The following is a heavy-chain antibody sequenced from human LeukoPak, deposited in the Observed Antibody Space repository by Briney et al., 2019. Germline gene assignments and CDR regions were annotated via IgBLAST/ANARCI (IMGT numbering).Heavy chain of an antibody. J-gene: IGHJ4*02. CDR3: AKGPLRGTAAAIDY. V-gene: IGHV3-30*18. Sequence: PGKSLRLSCAASGFTFNNYGMHWVRQAPGKGLEWVAAISCDGRNIHYPDSVKGRFTISRDISTDTLWLQMDSLRTEDTAVYYCAKGPLRGTAAAIDYWGQGTLVTVSS. D-gene: IGHD2-2*01. CDR1: GFTFNNYG. CDR2: ISCDGRNI.